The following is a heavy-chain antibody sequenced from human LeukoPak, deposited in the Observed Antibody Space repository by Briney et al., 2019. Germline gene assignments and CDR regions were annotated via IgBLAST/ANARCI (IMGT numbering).Heavy chain of an antibody. Sequence: VQPGESLRLSCAASGFTFSSSWMHWVRQAPGKGLIWISRMNSDGRTTTYADSVKGRFTISRDNAKNTLFLQMNSLTADDTAVYYCVRGLNGNSDPWGQGALVTVSS. D-gene: IGHD2-8*01. CDR1: GFTFSSSW. CDR2: MNSDGRTT. CDR3: VRGLNGNSDP. J-gene: IGHJ5*02. V-gene: IGHV3-74*01.